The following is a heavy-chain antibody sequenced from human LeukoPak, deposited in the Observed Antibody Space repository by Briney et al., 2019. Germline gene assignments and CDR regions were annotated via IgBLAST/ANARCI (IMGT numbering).Heavy chain of an antibody. CDR2: IIPIFGTA. CDR1: GGTFSSYA. V-gene: IGHV1-69*13. CDR3: AREWRFQGSGSYYTPYYYMDV. D-gene: IGHD3-10*01. Sequence: SVRVSCEASGGTFSSYAISWVRQAPGQGLEWMAGIIPIFGTANYAQKFQGRVTITADESTSTAYMELSSLRSEDTAVYYCAREWRFQGSGSYYTPYYYMDVWGKGTTVTVSS. J-gene: IGHJ6*03.